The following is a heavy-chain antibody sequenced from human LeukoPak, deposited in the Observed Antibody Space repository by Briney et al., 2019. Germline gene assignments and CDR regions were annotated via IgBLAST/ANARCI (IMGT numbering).Heavy chain of an antibody. CDR2: GNHSGST. V-gene: IGHV4-34*01. Sequence: PSETLSLTCAVYGGSFSGYYWSWIRQPPGKGLEWIGEGNHSGSTNYNPSLKSRVTISVDTSKNQFSLKLSSVTAADTAVYYCARGQVEWLRFGIYGPWGQGTLDTVSS. CDR1: GGSFSGYY. CDR3: ARGQVEWLRFGIYGP. J-gene: IGHJ5*02. D-gene: IGHD5-12*01.